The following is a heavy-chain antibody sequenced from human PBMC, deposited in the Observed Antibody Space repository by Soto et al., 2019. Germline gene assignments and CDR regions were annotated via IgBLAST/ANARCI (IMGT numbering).Heavy chain of an antibody. CDR3: AKGISSASSFDN. Sequence: PGGSLRLSCAASGFTFSHHDMSWVRQAPGKGLERVSAISGSGGRTHYADSVKGRFTISRDNSKNMLSLQMNSLRAEDTAVYHCAKGISSASSFDNWGPGTLVTAPQ. CDR1: GFTFSHHD. J-gene: IGHJ4*02. CDR2: ISGSGGRT. D-gene: IGHD3-22*01. V-gene: IGHV3-23*01.